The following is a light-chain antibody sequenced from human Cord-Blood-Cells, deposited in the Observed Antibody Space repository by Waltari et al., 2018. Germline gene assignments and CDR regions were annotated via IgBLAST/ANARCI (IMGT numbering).Light chain of an antibody. V-gene: IGKV3-15*01. J-gene: IGKJ1*01. Sequence: EIVMTQSPATLSVSPGERATLSCRASQSVSSNLAWYQQKPGQAPRLLIYGASTRATGIPARFSGSGSGTGFTLTISSRQSADFAVYYCQQYNNWPPWTFGQGTKVEIK. CDR1: QSVSSN. CDR3: QQYNNWPPWT. CDR2: GAS.